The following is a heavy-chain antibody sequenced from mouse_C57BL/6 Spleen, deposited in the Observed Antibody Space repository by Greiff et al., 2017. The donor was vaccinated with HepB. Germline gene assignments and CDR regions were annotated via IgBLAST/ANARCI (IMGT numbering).Heavy chain of an antibody. D-gene: IGHD2-5*01. CDR3: ARDSNYDWYFDV. CDR2: ISYDGSN. V-gene: IGHV3-6*01. CDR1: GYSITSGYY. J-gene: IGHJ1*03. Sequence: EVQLQQSGPGLVKPSQSLSLTCSVTGYSITSGYYWNWIRQFPGNKLEWMGYISYDGSNNYNPSLKNRISITRDTSKNQFFLKLNSVTTEDTATYYGARDSNYDWYFDVWGTGTTVTVSS.